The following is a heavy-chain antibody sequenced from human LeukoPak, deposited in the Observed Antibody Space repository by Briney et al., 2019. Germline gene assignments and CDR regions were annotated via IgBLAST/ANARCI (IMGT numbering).Heavy chain of an antibody. Sequence: SQTLSLTRTVSGGSISSGSYYWSWIRQPAGKGLERIGRIYTSGSTNYNPSLKSRVTISVDTSKNQFSLKLSSVTAADTAVYYCAREDYCSSTSCYSSFDYWGQGTLVTVSS. CDR3: AREDYCSSTSCYSSFDY. CDR2: IYTSGST. V-gene: IGHV4-61*02. D-gene: IGHD2-2*01. CDR1: GGSISSGSYY. J-gene: IGHJ4*02.